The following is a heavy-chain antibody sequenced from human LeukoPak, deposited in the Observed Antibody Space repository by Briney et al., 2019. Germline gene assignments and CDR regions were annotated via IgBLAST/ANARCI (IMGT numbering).Heavy chain of an antibody. Sequence: GGSLRLSCAASGFTLDCYSMSWVRQAPGKGLEWVSAISASGYNTYYADSVKGRFTISRDTSKNTLYLQMNSRRAEDTAIYYCAKDRYKWNYGGVDYWGHGTLVTVSS. CDR1: GFTLDCYS. D-gene: IGHD1-1*01. J-gene: IGHJ4*01. CDR2: ISASGYNT. CDR3: AKDRYKWNYGGVDY. V-gene: IGHV3-23*01.